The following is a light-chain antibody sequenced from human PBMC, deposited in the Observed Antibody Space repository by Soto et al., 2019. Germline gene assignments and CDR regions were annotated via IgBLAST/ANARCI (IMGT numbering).Light chain of an antibody. CDR1: SSDVGSYNL. CDR3: CSYAGSSVA. V-gene: IGLV2-23*01. J-gene: IGLJ2*01. Sequence: QSALTQPASVSGYPGQSITISCTGTSSDVGSYNLVSWYQQHPGKAPKLMIYEGSKRPSGVSNRFSGSKSGNTASLTISGLQAEDEADYYCCSYAGSSVAFGGGTKVTVL. CDR2: EGS.